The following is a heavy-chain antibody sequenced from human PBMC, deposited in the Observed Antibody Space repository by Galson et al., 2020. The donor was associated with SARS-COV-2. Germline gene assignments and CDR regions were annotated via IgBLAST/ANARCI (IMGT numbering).Heavy chain of an antibody. CDR1: DGSISNSY. V-gene: IGHV4-59*01. Sequence: SETLSLTCTVSDGSISNSYWSWLRQPPGKGLEWIAYMYFRGAINYNHSLTSRVTLSIDTSRNENSVDLKSVSAADTAGYYCARGFLPDFWGQGTLVTVSP. J-gene: IGHJ4*02. CDR2: MYFRGAI. CDR3: ARGFLPDF.